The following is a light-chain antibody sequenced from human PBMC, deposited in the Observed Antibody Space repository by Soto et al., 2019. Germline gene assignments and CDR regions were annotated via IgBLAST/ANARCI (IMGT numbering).Light chain of an antibody. V-gene: IGLV2-14*01. CDR1: SSDVGGYNY. CDR3: SSYTSSSTWV. J-gene: IGLJ3*02. Sequence: QSALTQPASVSGSPGQSITISCTGTSSDVGGYNYVSWYQQHPGKAPKLMIYEVSNRPSGVSNRFSGSKSSNTASLTSSGLQAEDEADYYCSSYTSSSTWVFGGGTKLTVL. CDR2: EVS.